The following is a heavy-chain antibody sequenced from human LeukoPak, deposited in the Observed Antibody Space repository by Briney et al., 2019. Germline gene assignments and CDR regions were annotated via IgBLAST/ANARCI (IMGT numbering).Heavy chain of an antibody. D-gene: IGHD2-2*01. CDR3: ARLEQVLSTTNYGMDV. CDR2: MNPNSGNT. V-gene: IGHV1-8*01. J-gene: IGHJ6*02. CDR1: GYTFTSYD. Sequence: ALVKVSCKVSGYTFTSYDINWVRQATGQGLEWMEWMNPNSGNTGYAQKFQGRVTMTRNTSISTAYMELSSLRSEDTAVYYCARLEQVLSTTNYGMDVWGQGTTVTVSS.